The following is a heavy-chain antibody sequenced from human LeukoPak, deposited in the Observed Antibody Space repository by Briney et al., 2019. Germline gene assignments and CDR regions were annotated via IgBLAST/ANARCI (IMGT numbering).Heavy chain of an antibody. J-gene: IGHJ4*02. D-gene: IGHD1-26*01. CDR3: ARYSEYFYYCDY. Sequence: ASVKVSCKPSVYSLTHCFFHEVPQAPGQGLEWMGWINPNIGDTNYAEKFQGRATLTSDTSLNIAYMDLSRLKSGDMLVCYCARYSEYFYYCDYWGQGTLVTVSS. CDR1: VYSLTHCF. V-gene: IGHV1-2*02. CDR2: INPNIGDT.